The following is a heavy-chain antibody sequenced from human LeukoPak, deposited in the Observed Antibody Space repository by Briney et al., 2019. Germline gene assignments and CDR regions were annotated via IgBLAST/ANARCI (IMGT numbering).Heavy chain of an antibody. V-gene: IGHV3-23*01. Sequence: GGSLRLSCAASGFTVSSNYMTWVRQAPGKGLEWVSAINGSGGSTYYADSVKGRFTISRVNSKNTLYLQMNSLRAEDTAVYYCAKADRYCGGDCYSYFDYWGQGTLVTVSS. CDR3: AKADRYCGGDCYSYFDY. CDR1: GFTVSSNY. D-gene: IGHD2-21*02. J-gene: IGHJ4*02. CDR2: INGSGGST.